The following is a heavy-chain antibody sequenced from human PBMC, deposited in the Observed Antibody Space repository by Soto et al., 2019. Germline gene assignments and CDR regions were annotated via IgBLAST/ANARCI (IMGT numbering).Heavy chain of an antibody. CDR3: ARATSLLGYCSSTSCYFGGNWFDP. J-gene: IGHJ5*02. Sequence: QVQLQQWGAGLLKPSETLSLTCAVYGGSFRGYYWSWIRQPPGKGLEWVGEINHSGSTNYNPSLKSRVTISVDTSKNQFSLKLSSVTAADTAVYYCARATSLLGYCSSTSCYFGGNWFDPWGQGTLVTVSS. V-gene: IGHV4-34*01. CDR1: GGSFRGYY. D-gene: IGHD2-2*01. CDR2: INHSGST.